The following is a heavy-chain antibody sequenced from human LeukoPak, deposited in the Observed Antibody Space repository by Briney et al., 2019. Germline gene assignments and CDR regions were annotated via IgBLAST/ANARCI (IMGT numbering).Heavy chain of an antibody. Sequence: HPGGSLRLSCAASGFTFSTYTMSWVRQTPGKGLEWVSAISGSGGNTYYADSVKGRFTISRDNSKNTLYLQMNSLRAEDTALYHCAKDQGFYYDSSGYLGFDYWGQGALVTVSS. CDR1: GFTFSTYT. CDR2: ISGSGGNT. J-gene: IGHJ4*02. CDR3: AKDQGFYYDSSGYLGFDY. V-gene: IGHV3-23*01. D-gene: IGHD3-22*01.